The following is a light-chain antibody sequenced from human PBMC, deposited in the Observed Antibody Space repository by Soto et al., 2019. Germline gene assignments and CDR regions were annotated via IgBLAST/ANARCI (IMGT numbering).Light chain of an antibody. CDR2: EVR. Sequence: QSALTQPASVSGSPGQSITIACTGTNRDVGSYNLVSWYQQRPGEAPKPIISEVRNRPSGISYRFTGSKSGNTASLTISGLQAEDEADYYCRSYTTTSTLVFGGGTKLTVL. CDR1: NRDVGSYNL. CDR3: RSYTTTSTLV. J-gene: IGLJ3*02. V-gene: IGLV2-14*01.